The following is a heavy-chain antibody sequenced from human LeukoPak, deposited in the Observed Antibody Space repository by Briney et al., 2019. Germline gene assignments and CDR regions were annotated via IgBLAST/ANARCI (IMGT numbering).Heavy chain of an antibody. CDR2: INSDGSST. Sequence: GGSLRLSCAASGVTFSSYWMHWVRQAPGKGRVWVSRINSDGSSTSYADSVKGRFTISRDNAKNTLHLQMNSLRAEDTAVYYCAENYYDSSGYFGYWGQGTLVTVSS. J-gene: IGHJ4*02. V-gene: IGHV3-74*01. CDR3: AENYYDSSGYFGY. D-gene: IGHD3-22*01. CDR1: GVTFSSYW.